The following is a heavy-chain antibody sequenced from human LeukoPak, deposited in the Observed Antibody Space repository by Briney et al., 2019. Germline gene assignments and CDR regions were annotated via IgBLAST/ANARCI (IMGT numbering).Heavy chain of an antibody. Sequence: GGSLRLSCAASGFTVSSNYMSWVRQPPGKGLEWVSVINSGGSRNYSDSVKGRFTISTDNSKNTLYLQMSSLRAEDTAVYYCAKDLFHWGQGTLVTVSS. V-gene: IGHV3-53*01. D-gene: IGHD2-21*01. CDR3: AKDLFH. CDR2: INSGGSR. J-gene: IGHJ4*02. CDR1: GFTVSSNY.